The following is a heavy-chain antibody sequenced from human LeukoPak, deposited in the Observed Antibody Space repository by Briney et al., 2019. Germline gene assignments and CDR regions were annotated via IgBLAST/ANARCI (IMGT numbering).Heavy chain of an antibody. CDR1: GFTFSTYA. J-gene: IGHJ4*02. CDR2: ISDGGSDT. Sequence: GGSLRLSCAASGFTFSTYAMSWVRQAPGKGLAWVSTISDGGSDTHYADSVKGRFTISRDDSKNTLYLQMNSLRAEDTAVYYCAKGLTRRYLDYWGQGTLVTVSS. V-gene: IGHV3-23*01. CDR3: AKGLTRRYLDY. D-gene: IGHD3-9*01.